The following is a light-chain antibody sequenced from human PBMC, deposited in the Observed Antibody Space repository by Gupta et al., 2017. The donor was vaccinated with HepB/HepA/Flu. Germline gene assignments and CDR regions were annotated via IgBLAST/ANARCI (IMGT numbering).Light chain of an antibody. CDR1: QSVLDSPNNRNY. CDR3: HQYYNFPCS. V-gene: IGKV4-1*01. Sequence: DIVMTQSSYSLPVSLGERATINCKSSQSVLDSPNNRNYLAWYQLKPGQPPKLLISWASTRESGVPDRFSGSGSGTDFTLTISSLQAEDVAVYYCHQYYNFPCSCGQGTKLEI. J-gene: IGKJ2*04. CDR2: WAS.